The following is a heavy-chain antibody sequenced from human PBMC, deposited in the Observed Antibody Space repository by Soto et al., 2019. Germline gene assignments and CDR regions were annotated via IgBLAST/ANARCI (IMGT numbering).Heavy chain of an antibody. V-gene: IGHV5-10-1*01. Sequence: PGESLKISCKGSGYSFTSYWISWVRQMPGKGLEWMGRIDPSDSYTNYSPSFQGHVTISADKSISTAYLQWSSLKASDTAMYYCARRDIVVVPAASYGMDVWGQGTTVTVSS. J-gene: IGHJ6*02. CDR2: IDPSDSYT. CDR3: ARRDIVVVPAASYGMDV. D-gene: IGHD2-2*01. CDR1: GYSFTSYW.